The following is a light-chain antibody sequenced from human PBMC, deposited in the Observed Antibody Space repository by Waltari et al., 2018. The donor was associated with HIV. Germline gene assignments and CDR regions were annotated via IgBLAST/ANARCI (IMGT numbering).Light chain of an antibody. Sequence: QSALTQPASVSGSLGQSVTIPCTRTSRHLGRYNLFSWYQHYPGKAPKVIIYDVNKWPSGVSHRFSGFKAANTASLTISGLQAEDEADYYCCSYAGSPTFVIFGGGTKVTVL. V-gene: IGLV2-23*02. CDR3: CSYAGSPTFVI. CDR2: DVN. J-gene: IGLJ2*01. CDR1: SRHLGRYNL.